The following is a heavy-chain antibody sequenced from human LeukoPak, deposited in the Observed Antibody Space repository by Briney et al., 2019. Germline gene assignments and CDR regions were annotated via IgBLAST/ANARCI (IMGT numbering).Heavy chain of an antibody. D-gene: IGHD3-3*01. V-gene: IGHV3-21*01. J-gene: IGHJ4*02. Sequence: GGSLRLSCAASGFTFSSYNMNWIRQAPGKGLEWVSSISSSSSYIYYADSVKGRFTISRDNAKNSLYLQMNSLRAEDTAVYYCARGAPIYYDFWSGYQHSYFDYWGQGTLVTVSS. CDR3: ARGAPIYYDFWSGYQHSYFDY. CDR2: ISSSSSYI. CDR1: GFTFSSYN.